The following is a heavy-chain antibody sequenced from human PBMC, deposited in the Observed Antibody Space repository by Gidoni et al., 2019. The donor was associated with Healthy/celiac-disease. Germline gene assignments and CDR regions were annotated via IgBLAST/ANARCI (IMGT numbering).Heavy chain of an antibody. Sequence: QVQLQESGPGLVKPSETLSLTCTVSGGSISSYYWSWIRQPPGKGLEGIGYIYYSGSTNYNPSLKSRVTISVDTSKNQFSLKLSSVTAADTAVYYCARDGGYSSSWGMYYYGMDVWGQGTTVTVSS. D-gene: IGHD6-13*01. CDR3: ARDGGYSSSWGMYYYGMDV. J-gene: IGHJ6*02. V-gene: IGHV4-59*01. CDR1: GGSISSYY. CDR2: IYYSGST.